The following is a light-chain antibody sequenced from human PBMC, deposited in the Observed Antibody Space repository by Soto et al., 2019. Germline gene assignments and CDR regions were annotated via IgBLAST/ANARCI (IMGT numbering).Light chain of an antibody. CDR1: QSVSTN. V-gene: IGKV3D-15*01. CDR3: QQFSNWPPIT. Sequence: LVLTQSPATLSVSPSGSATCSCRASQSVSTNLAWYQQKPGQAPRLLIYDASTRATGIPARFSGSGSGTEFTLTISSLQPEDFAVYYCQQFSNWPPITFGQGTRLEIK. CDR2: DAS. J-gene: IGKJ5*01.